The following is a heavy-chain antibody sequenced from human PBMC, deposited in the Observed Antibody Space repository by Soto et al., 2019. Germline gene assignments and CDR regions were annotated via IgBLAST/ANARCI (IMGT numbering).Heavy chain of an antibody. CDR3: ARGRSGGSSSLDY. Sequence: EVQLVESGGGLVKPGGSLRLSCAASGFTFSSYSMNWVRQAPGKGLEWVSSIDSNSYIYYADSVKGRFTISRDNAKNSLYLQLNSLRADDTAVYYCARGRSGGSSSLDYWGQGTLVTVSS. V-gene: IGHV3-21*01. D-gene: IGHD2-15*01. J-gene: IGHJ4*02. CDR1: GFTFSSYS. CDR2: IDSNSYI.